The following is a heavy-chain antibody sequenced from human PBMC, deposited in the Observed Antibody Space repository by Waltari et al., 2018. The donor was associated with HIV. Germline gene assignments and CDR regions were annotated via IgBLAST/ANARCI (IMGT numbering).Heavy chain of an antibody. Sequence: QVQLVQSGAEVKKPGASVKVSCKASGYTFTSYYMHWVRQAPGQGLEWMGIINPSGGSTSYAQKFQGRVTMTRDTSTSTVYMELSSLRSEDTAVYYCARVEMATIPYYYGMDVWGQGTTVTVSS. V-gene: IGHV1-46*01. CDR3: ARVEMATIPYYYGMDV. J-gene: IGHJ6*02. CDR1: GYTFTSYY. D-gene: IGHD5-12*01. CDR2: INPSGGST.